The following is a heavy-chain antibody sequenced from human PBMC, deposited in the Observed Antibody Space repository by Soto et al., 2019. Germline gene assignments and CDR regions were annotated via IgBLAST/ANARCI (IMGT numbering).Heavy chain of an antibody. CDR1: GGSISSGDYY. V-gene: IGHV4-30-4*01. Sequence: SETLSLTCTVSGGSISSGDYYWTWVRQPPGQGLEWIGEIYRTGSTNYNPSLKSRVTISLDKSENQFSLKVTSLTAADTAVYYCASRDPGTSVDYWGQGTLVTVSS. D-gene: IGHD1-7*01. CDR3: ASRDPGTSVDY. CDR2: IYRTGST. J-gene: IGHJ4*02.